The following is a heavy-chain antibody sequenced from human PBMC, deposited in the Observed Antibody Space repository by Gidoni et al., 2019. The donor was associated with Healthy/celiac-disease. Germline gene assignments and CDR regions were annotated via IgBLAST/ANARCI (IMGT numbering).Heavy chain of an antibody. D-gene: IGHD3-10*01. V-gene: IGHV4-4*02. Sequence: QVQLQESGPGLVKPSGTLSLTCAVSGGSISSSNWWSWVRQPPGKGLEWIGEIYHSGSTNYNPSLKSRVTISVDKSKNQFSLKLSSVTAADTAVYYCATGTMVRGVTYYYYYGMDVWGQGTTVTVSS. CDR1: GGSISSSNW. CDR2: IYHSGST. J-gene: IGHJ6*02. CDR3: ATGTMVRGVTYYYYYGMDV.